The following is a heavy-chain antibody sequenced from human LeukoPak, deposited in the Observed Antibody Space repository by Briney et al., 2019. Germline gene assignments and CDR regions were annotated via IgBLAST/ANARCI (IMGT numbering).Heavy chain of an antibody. CDR1: GYSFTIYW. CDR2: IYPGDSDT. J-gene: IGHJ4*02. V-gene: IGHV5-51*01. CDR3: ARGGHKYSSSSGFDY. D-gene: IGHD6-6*01. Sequence: GESLKISCKGSGYSFTIYWIGWVRQMPGKDLEWMGIIYPGDSDTRYSPSFQGQVTISADESISTAYLQWSSLKASDTAMYYCARGGHKYSSSSGFDYWGQGTLVTVSS.